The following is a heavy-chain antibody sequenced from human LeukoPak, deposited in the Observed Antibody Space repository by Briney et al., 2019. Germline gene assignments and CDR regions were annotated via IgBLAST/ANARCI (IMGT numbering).Heavy chain of an antibody. Sequence: ASVKVSCKASGYTFTSYGISWVRQAPGQGLEWMGWISAYNGNTNYAQKLQGRVTMTTDTSTSTAYMELRSLRSDDTAVYYCARVILHYDILTGYSLDAFDIWGQGTMVTVSS. J-gene: IGHJ3*02. CDR1: GYTFTSYG. CDR3: ARVILHYDILTGYSLDAFDI. D-gene: IGHD3-9*01. V-gene: IGHV1-18*01. CDR2: ISAYNGNT.